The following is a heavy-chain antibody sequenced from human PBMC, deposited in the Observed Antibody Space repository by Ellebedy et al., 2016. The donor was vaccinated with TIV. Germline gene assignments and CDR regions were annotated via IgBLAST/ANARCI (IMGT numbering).Heavy chain of an antibody. D-gene: IGHD3-22*01. CDR3: TTATYYYDSSVYYKYYFDY. CDR2: IKRKTDGGTT. J-gene: IGHJ4*02. Sequence: PGGSLRLSCAASGFTFSSYWMSWVRQAPGKGLGWVGRIKRKTDGGTTDYAAPVKGRFTISRDTSKNTLYLQMNSLKTEDTAVYYCTTATYYYDSSVYYKYYFDYWGQGTLVTVSS. V-gene: IGHV3-15*01. CDR1: GFTFSSYW.